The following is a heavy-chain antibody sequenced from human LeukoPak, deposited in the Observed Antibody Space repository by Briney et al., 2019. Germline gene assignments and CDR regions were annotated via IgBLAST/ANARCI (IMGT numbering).Heavy chain of an antibody. J-gene: IGHJ4*02. CDR1: GGSISSGGYY. V-gene: IGHV4-39*07. CDR2: INHSGST. D-gene: IGHD6-6*01. CDR3: AGGAKYSSSILFY. Sequence: PSETLSLTCTVSGGSISSGGYYWSWIRQPPGKGLEWIGEINHSGSTNYNPSLKSRVTISVDTSKNQFSLKLSSVTAADTAVYYCAGGAKYSSSILFYWGQGTLVTVSS.